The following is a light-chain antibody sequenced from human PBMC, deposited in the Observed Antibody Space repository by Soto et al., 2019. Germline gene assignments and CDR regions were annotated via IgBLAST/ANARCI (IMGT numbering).Light chain of an antibody. Sequence: QSVLTQPASVSGSPGQSITISCTGTSSDVGGYNYVSWYQQHPGKAPKLMIYEVSNRPSGVSNRFSGSKSGNTASLTISGLQAEDEADYYCSAYTSSITRGVLFGGGTKVTVL. CDR1: SSDVGGYNY. CDR3: SAYTSSITRGVL. V-gene: IGLV2-14*01. CDR2: EVS. J-gene: IGLJ2*01.